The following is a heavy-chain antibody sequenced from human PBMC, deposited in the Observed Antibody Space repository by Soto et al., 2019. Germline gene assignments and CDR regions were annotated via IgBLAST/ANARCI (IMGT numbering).Heavy chain of an antibody. Sequence: QVQLVESGGGVVQPRRSLRLSCAASGFTFSSYAMHWVRQAPGKGLEWVAVISYDGSNKYYADSVKGRFTISRDNSKNTLYLQMNSLRAEDTAVYYCARDQQAVAGIFDYWGQGTLVTVSS. CDR3: ARDQQAVAGIFDY. CDR2: ISYDGSNK. V-gene: IGHV3-30-3*01. J-gene: IGHJ4*02. D-gene: IGHD6-19*01. CDR1: GFTFSSYA.